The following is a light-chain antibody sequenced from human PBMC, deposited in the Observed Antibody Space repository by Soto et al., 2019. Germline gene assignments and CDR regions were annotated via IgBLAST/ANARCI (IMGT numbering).Light chain of an antibody. CDR3: SSYTRTSTYV. Sequence: QSVLTQRASVAGSPGQAVAISCPGTSSDDGGYKYVSWYQQHPGKAPYLMIQDVINRPSGVSDRFSGSKSGNTASLTISGLQAEDEADYYCSSYTRTSTYVFGTGTKVTVL. J-gene: IGLJ1*01. V-gene: IGLV2-14*01. CDR1: SSDDGGYKY. CDR2: DVI.